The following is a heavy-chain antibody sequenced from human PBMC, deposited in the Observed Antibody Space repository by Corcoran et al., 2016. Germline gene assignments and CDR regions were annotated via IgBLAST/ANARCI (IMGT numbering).Heavy chain of an antibody. CDR1: GGSISSSSYY. D-gene: IGHD6-13*01. V-gene: IGHV4-39*01. Sequence: QLQLQESGPGLVKPSETLSLTCTVSGGSISSSSYYWGWIRQPPGKGLEWIGSIYYSGSTYYNPSLKSRVTISVDTSKNQFSLKLSSVTAADTAVYYCARSGIAVADRYFQLWGQGTLVTVSS. CDR2: IYYSGST. CDR3: ARSGIAVADRYFQL. J-gene: IGHJ1*01.